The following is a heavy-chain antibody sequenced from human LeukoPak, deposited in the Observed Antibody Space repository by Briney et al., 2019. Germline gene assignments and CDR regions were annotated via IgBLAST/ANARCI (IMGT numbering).Heavy chain of an antibody. J-gene: IGHJ4*02. CDR3: ARDSAYGGNLVCNY. D-gene: IGHD4-23*01. CDR2: ISAYNGNT. CDR1: GYTFTSYG. Sequence: ASVKVSCKASGYTFTSYGISWVRQAPGQGLEWMGWISAYNGNTNYAQKLQGRVTMTTDTSTSTAYMELRSLRSYDTAVYYCARDSAYGGNLVCNYWGQGTLVTVSS. V-gene: IGHV1-18*01.